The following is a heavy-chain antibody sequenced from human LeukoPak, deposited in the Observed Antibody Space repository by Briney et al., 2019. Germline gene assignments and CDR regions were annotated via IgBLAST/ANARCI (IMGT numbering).Heavy chain of an antibody. CDR3: AREVNWNSVTLFFDY. CDR1: GGSISSGGYY. Sequence: SQTLSLTCTVSGGSISSGGYYWSWIRQHPGKGLEWIGYIYYSGSTYHNPSLESRVTISVDTSKNQFSLKLSSVTAADTAVYYCAREVNWNSVTLFFDYWGQGTLSPSP. J-gene: IGHJ4*02. D-gene: IGHD1-7*01. CDR2: IYYSGST. V-gene: IGHV4-31*03.